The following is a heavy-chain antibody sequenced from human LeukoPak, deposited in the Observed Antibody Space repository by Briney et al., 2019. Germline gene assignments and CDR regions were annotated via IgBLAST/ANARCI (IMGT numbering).Heavy chain of an antibody. Sequence: SETLSLTCTVSGGSISSYYWSWIRQPPGKGLEWIGHIYYSGTTNYNPSLKSRVTISVDTSKNQFSLRLSSVTAADTAVYYCARGVYIAAAQYGYWGQGTLVTVSS. CDR3: ARGVYIAAAQYGY. D-gene: IGHD6-13*01. J-gene: IGHJ4*02. CDR2: IYYSGTT. CDR1: GGSISSYY. V-gene: IGHV4-59*01.